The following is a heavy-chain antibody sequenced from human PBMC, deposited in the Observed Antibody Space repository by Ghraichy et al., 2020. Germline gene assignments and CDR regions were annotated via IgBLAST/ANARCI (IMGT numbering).Heavy chain of an antibody. CDR2: ISAYNGNT. V-gene: IGHV1-18*04. CDR1: GYTFTSYG. J-gene: IGHJ3*02. D-gene: IGHD6-19*01. Sequence: ASVKVSCKASGYTFTSYGISWVRQAPGQGLEWMGWISAYNGNTNYAQKLQGRVTMTTDTSTSTAYMELRSLRSDDTAVYYCARVVSSGWYWVAFDIWGQGTMVTVSS. CDR3: ARVVSSGWYWVAFDI.